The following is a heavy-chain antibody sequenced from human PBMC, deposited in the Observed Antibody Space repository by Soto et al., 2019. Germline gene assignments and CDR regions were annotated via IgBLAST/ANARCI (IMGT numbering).Heavy chain of an antibody. Sequence: HPGGSLRLSCAASGFTFSSYAIHWVRQAPGKGLEWVAVLSYDGSNEFYAHSVKGRFTISRDNSKNTLYLQMDSLRAEDTAVYYCARDRGRWSGPLPPWGQGTLVTVSS. CDR3: ARDRGRWSGPLPP. CDR1: GFTFSSYA. V-gene: IGHV3-30-3*01. J-gene: IGHJ5*02. D-gene: IGHD3-3*01. CDR2: LSYDGSNE.